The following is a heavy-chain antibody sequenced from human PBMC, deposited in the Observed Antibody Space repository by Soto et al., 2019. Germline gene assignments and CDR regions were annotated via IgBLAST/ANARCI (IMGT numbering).Heavy chain of an antibody. Sequence: GGSLRLSCAASGFTFSSYDMHWVRQATGKGLEWVSRIGTAGDTYYLDSVKGRFTIFRESAKNSLYLQMNSLRAGDTAVYYCAREGALGPFDYWGQGTLVTVSS. CDR1: GFTFSSYD. J-gene: IGHJ4*02. CDR3: AREGALGPFDY. V-gene: IGHV3-13*04. CDR2: IGTAGDT.